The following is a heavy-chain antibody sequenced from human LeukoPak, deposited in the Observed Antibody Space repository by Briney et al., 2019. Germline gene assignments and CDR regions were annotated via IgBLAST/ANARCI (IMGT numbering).Heavy chain of an antibody. D-gene: IGHD5-18*01. CDR2: TYYRSKWYK. CDR3: ARTYNYAFDY. V-gene: IGHV6-1*01. Sequence: SQTLSLTCAISGDSVSSNSVGWHWIRQSPSRGLEWLGKTYYRSKWYKDSAVSVKSRITINSDTSKNHFSLQLNSVTPVDTAVYYCARTYNYAFDYWGQGTLVTVSS. CDR1: GDSVSSNSVG. J-gene: IGHJ4*02.